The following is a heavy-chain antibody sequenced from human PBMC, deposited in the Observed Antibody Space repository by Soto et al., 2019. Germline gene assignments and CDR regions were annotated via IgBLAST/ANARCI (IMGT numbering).Heavy chain of an antibody. J-gene: IGHJ6*02. CDR2: INSDGSST. CDR1: GFTFSSYW. Sequence: GGSLRLSCAASGFTFSSYWMHWVRQAPGKGLVWVSRINSDGSSTSYADSVKGRFTISRDNAKNTLYLQMNSLRAEDTAVYYCARELEFDWLLVEEYGMDVWGQGTTVTVSS. D-gene: IGHD3-9*01. CDR3: ARELEFDWLLVEEYGMDV. V-gene: IGHV3-74*01.